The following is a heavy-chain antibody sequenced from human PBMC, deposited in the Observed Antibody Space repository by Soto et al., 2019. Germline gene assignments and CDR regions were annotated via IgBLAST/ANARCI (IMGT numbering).Heavy chain of an antibody. J-gene: IGHJ4*02. CDR3: ARDMGSGYDPGDY. CDR1: GDIFSGYS. V-gene: IGHV1-69*14. Sequence: QVQLVQSGAEVKKPGSSVKVSCKTSGDIFSGYSISWVRQAPGQGLEWMGGIIPIFGTTNYAQNFHGRVTITADKSTSTVYMDLYSLKSEDTAMYYCARDMGSGYDPGDYWGQGTLVTVSS. CDR2: IIPIFGTT. D-gene: IGHD5-12*01.